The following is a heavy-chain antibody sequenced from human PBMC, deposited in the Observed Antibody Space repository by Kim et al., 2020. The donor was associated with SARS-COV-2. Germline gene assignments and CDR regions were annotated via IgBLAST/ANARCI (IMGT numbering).Heavy chain of an antibody. Sequence: GGSLRLSCAASGFTFSSYWMSWVRQAPGKGLEWVANIKQDGSEKYYVDSVKGRFTISRDNAKNSLYLQMNSLRAEDTAVYYCARVFSLGSYYPDYFDYWGQGTLVTVSS. V-gene: IGHV3-7*03. CDR2: IKQDGSEK. CDR1: GFTFSSYW. J-gene: IGHJ4*02. D-gene: IGHD1-26*01. CDR3: ARVFSLGSYYPDYFDY.